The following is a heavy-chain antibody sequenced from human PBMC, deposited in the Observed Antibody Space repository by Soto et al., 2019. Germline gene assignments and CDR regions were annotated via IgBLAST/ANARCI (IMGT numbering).Heavy chain of an antibody. D-gene: IGHD3-16*02. J-gene: IGHJ4*02. CDR3: ATYRFTGTWSKFDY. V-gene: IGHV4-31*11. Sequence: QVHLQESGPGLLKPSQTLSLYCAVSGASISSDAYHWSWIRQLPGKGLEWVGFISSRGRTYYNPSLKSRLTISADTSKSQFSLHLTSVTAADTAIYFCATYRFTGTWSKFDYWGQGTLVTVSS. CDR2: ISSRGRT. CDR1: GASISSDAYH.